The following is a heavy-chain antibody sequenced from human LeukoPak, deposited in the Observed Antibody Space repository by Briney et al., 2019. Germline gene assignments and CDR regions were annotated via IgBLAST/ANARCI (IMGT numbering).Heavy chain of an antibody. CDR1: GGSISSYY. V-gene: IGHV4-59*01. J-gene: IGHJ6*02. D-gene: IGHD2-2*02. Sequence: PSETLSLTCTVSGGSISSYYWSWIRQPPGKGLEWIGYIYYSGSTNYNPSLKSRVTISVDTSKNQFSLKLSSVTAADTAVYYCARTPDTLNYYYYGMDVWGQGTTVTVSS. CDR3: ARTPDTLNYYYYGMDV. CDR2: IYYSGST.